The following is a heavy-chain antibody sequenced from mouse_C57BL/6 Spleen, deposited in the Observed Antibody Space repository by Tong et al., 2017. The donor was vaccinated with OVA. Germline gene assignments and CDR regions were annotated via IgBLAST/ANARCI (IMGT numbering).Heavy chain of an antibody. CDR2: IYPGDGDT. CDR3: ARRGDYGYYAMDY. D-gene: IGHD2-4*01. Sequence: VQLQESGPELVKPGASVKISCKASGYAFSSSWMNWVKQRPGKGLEWIGRIYPGDGDTNYNGKFKGKATLTADKSSSTAYMQLNSLTSEDSAVYYCARRGDYGYYAMDYWGQGTSVTVSS. CDR1: GYAFSSSW. J-gene: IGHJ4*01. V-gene: IGHV1-82*01.